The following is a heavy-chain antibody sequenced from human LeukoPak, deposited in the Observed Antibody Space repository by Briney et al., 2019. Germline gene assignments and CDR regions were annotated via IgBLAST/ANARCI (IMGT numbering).Heavy chain of an antibody. CDR2: IYYSGST. CDR1: GGSISSGGYY. V-gene: IGHV4-31*03. Sequence: NPSQTLSLTCTVSGGSISSGGYYWSWIRQHPGKGLEWIGYIYYSGSTYYNPSLKSRVTISVDTSKNQFSLKLSSVTAADAAVYYCARLPTYYSNIGPSGYYGMGVWGQGTTVTVSS. D-gene: IGHD4-11*01. J-gene: IGHJ6*02. CDR3: ARLPTYYSNIGPSGYYGMGV.